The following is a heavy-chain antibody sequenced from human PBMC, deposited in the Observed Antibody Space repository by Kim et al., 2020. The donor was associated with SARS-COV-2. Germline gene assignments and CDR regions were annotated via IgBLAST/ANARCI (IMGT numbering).Heavy chain of an antibody. J-gene: IGHJ5*02. Sequence: SETLSLTCTVSGGSISSYYWSWIRQPPGKGLEWIGYIYYSGSTNYNPSLKSRVTISVDTSKNQFSLKLSSVTAADTAVYYCARSWYIAAASGSWFDPWGQGTLVTVSS. V-gene: IGHV4-59*13. D-gene: IGHD6-13*01. CDR2: IYYSGST. CDR3: ARSWYIAAASGSWFDP. CDR1: GGSISSYY.